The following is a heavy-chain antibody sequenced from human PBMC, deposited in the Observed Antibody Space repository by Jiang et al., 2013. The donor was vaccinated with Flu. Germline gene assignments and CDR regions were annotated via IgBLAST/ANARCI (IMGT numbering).Heavy chain of an antibody. V-gene: IGHV3-23*01. D-gene: IGHD4-11*01. Sequence: SLRLSCAASEFSFRVYGMSWVRQAPGKGLEWVSAIDGSSVNTFYADSVKGRFTISRDNSKNTLYLQMDSLRAEDTAIYYCAKHHTVPESGMDLYYFDYWGQGTLVTVSS. CDR2: IDGSSVNT. CDR3: AKHHTVPESGMDLYYFDY. CDR1: EFSFRVYG. J-gene: IGHJ4*02.